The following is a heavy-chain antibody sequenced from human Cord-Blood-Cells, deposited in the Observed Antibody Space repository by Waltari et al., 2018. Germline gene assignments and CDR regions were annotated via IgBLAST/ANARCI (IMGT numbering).Heavy chain of an antibody. D-gene: IGHD2-8*02. CDR2: ISHIFGTG. J-gene: IGHJ4*02. CDR3: ARDLVDSTNVGGSFDY. Sequence: QVQLVQSGAEVKKPGSSVKVSCKASGGTFSSYAISWVRQAPGQGLEWMGGISHIFGTGNYAQKFQGRVTITADKSTSTAYMGLSSLRSEDTAVYYCARDLVDSTNVGGSFDYWGQGTLVTVSS. V-gene: IGHV1-69*06. CDR1: GGTFSSYA.